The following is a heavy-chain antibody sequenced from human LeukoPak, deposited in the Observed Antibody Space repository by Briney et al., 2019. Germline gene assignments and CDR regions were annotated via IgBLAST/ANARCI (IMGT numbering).Heavy chain of an antibody. CDR3: ARETAQLGMNYFDY. CDR2: ISYDGSNK. J-gene: IGHJ4*02. D-gene: IGHD3-16*01. V-gene: IGHV3-30*03. Sequence: PGGSLRLSCAASGFTFSNYGMHWVRQAPGKGLEWVAVISYDGSNKYYADSVKGRFTFSRDNSKNTLYLQMSSLRAEDTAVYYCARETAQLGMNYFDYWGQGTLVTVSS. CDR1: GFTFSNYG.